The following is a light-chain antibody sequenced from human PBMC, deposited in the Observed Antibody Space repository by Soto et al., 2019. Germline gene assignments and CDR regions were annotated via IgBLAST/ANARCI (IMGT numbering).Light chain of an antibody. J-gene: IGKJ2*01. CDR2: GAS. V-gene: IGKV3-20*01. CDR3: QQCGSSLYT. Sequence: VLTQSPGTLSLSPGERATLSCRASQSVSNNYLAWYQQRPGQAPRLLIYGASTRATGIPDRFSGSGSGTDFTLTISRLEPEDFAVYYCQQCGSSLYTFGQGTKVDXK. CDR1: QSVSNNY.